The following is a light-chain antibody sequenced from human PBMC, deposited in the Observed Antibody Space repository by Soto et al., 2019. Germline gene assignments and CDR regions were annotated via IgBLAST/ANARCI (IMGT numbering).Light chain of an antibody. CDR1: QSISSSY. CDR2: GAY. V-gene: IGKV3-20*01. J-gene: IGKJ4*01. CDR3: HYYNKWARAT. Sequence: EIVLTQSPGSLSLSVGERATLTCRASQSISSSYLAYYQQKPVQVLKILINGAYSRATGNPDRFSGSWSGTEFNGTMTGQQSQNSVVYYCHYYNKWARATFGRGMKVDI.